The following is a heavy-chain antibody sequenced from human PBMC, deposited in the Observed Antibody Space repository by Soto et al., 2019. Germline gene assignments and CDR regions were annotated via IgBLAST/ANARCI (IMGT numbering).Heavy chain of an antibody. CDR2: FDPEDGET. D-gene: IGHD5-12*01. V-gene: IGHV1-24*01. CDR1: GYTLTELS. J-gene: IGHJ4*02. Sequence: QVQLVKSGSEVKKPGASVKVSCKVSGYTLTELSMHWVRQAPGKGLEWMGGFDPEDGETIYAQKFQGRVTMTEDTPTDTSYMELSSLSSEVTAVYYCATDMARWLHFVGWGQVTLVNVYS. CDR3: ATDMARWLHFVG.